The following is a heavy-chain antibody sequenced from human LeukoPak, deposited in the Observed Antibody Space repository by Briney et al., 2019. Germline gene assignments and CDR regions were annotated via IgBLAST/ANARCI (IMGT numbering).Heavy chain of an antibody. Sequence: GASVKVSCKAYGYTFTSYDINLVRQATGQGLEWMGWMNPNSGNTGYAQKFQGRVTMTRNTSISTAYMELSSLRSEDTAVYYCARGSHYDFWSGYYLFDYWGQGTLVTVSS. CDR1: GYTFTSYD. CDR2: MNPNSGNT. J-gene: IGHJ4*02. V-gene: IGHV1-8*01. D-gene: IGHD3-3*01. CDR3: ARGSHYDFWSGYYLFDY.